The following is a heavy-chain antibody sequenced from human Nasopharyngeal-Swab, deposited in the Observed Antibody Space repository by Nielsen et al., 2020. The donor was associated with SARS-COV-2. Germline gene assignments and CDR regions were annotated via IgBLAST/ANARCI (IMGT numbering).Heavy chain of an antibody. CDR3: AKVLAAAVAYYYGMDV. V-gene: IGHV3-23*01. Sequence: GESLKISCADTGFTFSYYAMNWVRQAPGKGLEWVSGISDGGGSTSYADSAKGRFTISRDYSKKTLYLQMNSLTAEDTAVYYCAKVLAAAVAYYYGMDVWGQGTTVTVSS. CDR1: GFTFSYYA. CDR2: ISDGGGST. J-gene: IGHJ6*02. D-gene: IGHD6-13*01.